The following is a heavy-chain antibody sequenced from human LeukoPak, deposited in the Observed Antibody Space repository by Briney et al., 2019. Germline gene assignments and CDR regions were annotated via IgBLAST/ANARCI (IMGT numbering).Heavy chain of an antibody. V-gene: IGHV4-34*01. D-gene: IGHD2/OR15-2a*01. Sequence: SETLSLTCAVYGGSFSGFYWNWIRQPPGKGLEWIGEIDHSGSTNYNPSLKSRVTISVDTSKNQFSLKLSSVTAADTAVYYCARHDDYFFSQFDPWGQGTLVTVSS. CDR2: IDHSGST. J-gene: IGHJ5*02. CDR1: GGSFSGFY. CDR3: ARHDDYFFSQFDP.